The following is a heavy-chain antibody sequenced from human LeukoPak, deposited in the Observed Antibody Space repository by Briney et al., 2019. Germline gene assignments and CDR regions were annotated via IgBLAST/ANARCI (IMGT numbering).Heavy chain of an antibody. J-gene: IGHJ6*03. V-gene: IGHV4-59*01. D-gene: IGHD1-26*01. CDR3: ARGGDRWEYYHMDV. CDR2: IAFSGRT. CDR1: GGSFYSYY. Sequence: PPETPSLTCTVSGGSFYSYYWSWSRQPPRGGLWNLGFIAFSGRTNSNPSLMGRVTISVDTSKSHFSLKLGCVTAADTAVYYCARGGDRWEYYHMDVWGKGTTVTVSS.